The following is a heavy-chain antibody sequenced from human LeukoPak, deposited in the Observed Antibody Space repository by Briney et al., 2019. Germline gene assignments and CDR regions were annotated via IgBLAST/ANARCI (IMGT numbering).Heavy chain of an antibody. Sequence: PGGSLRLSCVASGFSLSSFAMTWVRQAPGKGLEWVSVIGHDGGGIQYADSVKGRFSISRDTSKNTLYLQINSLRAEDTAVYYCAKYAPPTTMVTRFFDYWGQGTLVTVSS. V-gene: IGHV3-23*01. J-gene: IGHJ4*02. CDR1: GFSLSSFA. CDR2: IGHDGGGI. CDR3: AKYAPPTTMVTRFFDY. D-gene: IGHD4-23*01.